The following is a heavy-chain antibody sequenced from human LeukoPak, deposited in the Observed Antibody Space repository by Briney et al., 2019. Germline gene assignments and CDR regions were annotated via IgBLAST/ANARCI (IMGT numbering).Heavy chain of an antibody. CDR2: ISGSGGST. J-gene: IGHJ4*02. V-gene: IGHV3-23*01. CDR3: ARDVSSGWYRFSY. Sequence: PGGSLRLSCAASGFIFSNFDMSWVRQAPGKGLEWVSAISGSGGSTYYADSVKGRFTISRDNSKNTPFLQINSLRAEDTAVYYCARDVSSGWYRFSYWGQGTLVAVSS. D-gene: IGHD6-19*01. CDR1: GFIFSNFD.